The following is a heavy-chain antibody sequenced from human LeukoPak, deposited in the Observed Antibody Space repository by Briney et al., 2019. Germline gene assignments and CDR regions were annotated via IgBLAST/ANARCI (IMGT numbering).Heavy chain of an antibody. D-gene: IGHD2-21*02. Sequence: ASVNVSCKASGYTFTGYYMHWVRQAPGQGLEWMGWINPNSGGTNYAQKFQGWVTMTRDTSISTAYMELSSLRSDDTAVYYCARRSGVVTANDAFDIWGQGTMVTVSS. CDR3: ARRSGVVTANDAFDI. V-gene: IGHV1-2*04. CDR2: INPNSGGT. CDR1: GYTFTGYY. J-gene: IGHJ3*02.